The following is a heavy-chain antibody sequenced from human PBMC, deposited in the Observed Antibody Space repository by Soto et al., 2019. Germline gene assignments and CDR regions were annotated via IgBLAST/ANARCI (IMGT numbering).Heavy chain of an antibody. Sequence: GGSLILSCAASGCTFSHAWMSWVRQAPGKGLEWVGRIKSKADGETKDYGAPVRGRFTISRDDSKDTLYLQMNSLRIEDTAVYYCCVVKRRDQYSTSGYWFDPWGPGTLVTVSS. V-gene: IGHV3-15*01. CDR1: GCTFSHAW. D-gene: IGHD2-15*01. CDR3: CVVKRRDQYSTSGYWFDP. J-gene: IGHJ5*02. CDR2: IKSKADGETK.